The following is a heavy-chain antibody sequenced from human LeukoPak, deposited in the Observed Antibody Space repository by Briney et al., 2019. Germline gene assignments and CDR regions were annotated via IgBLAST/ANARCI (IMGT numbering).Heavy chain of an antibody. CDR2: ISYDGSNK. CDR3: ARDLGDYGGNSEGGY. Sequence: GGSLRLSCAASGFTFSSYGMHWVRQAPGKGLEWVAVISYDGSNKYYADSVKGRFTISRDNSKNTLYLQMNSLRAEDTAVYYCARDLGDYGGNSEGGYWGQGTLVTVSS. D-gene: IGHD4-23*01. J-gene: IGHJ4*02. CDR1: GFTFSSYG. V-gene: IGHV3-30*19.